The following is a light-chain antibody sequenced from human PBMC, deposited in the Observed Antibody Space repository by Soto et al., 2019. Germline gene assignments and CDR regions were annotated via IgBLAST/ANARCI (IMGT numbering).Light chain of an antibody. CDR3: QQRRNWPPLT. J-gene: IGKJ4*01. Sequence: ETVLTQSPATLSLSPGERATLSCRASQNVDIYLAWYQQKPGQAPRLLIYDASNRAAGIPARFSGSGSGTDFTLTISSLEPEDFGVYYCQQRRNWPPLTFGGGTQVEIK. V-gene: IGKV3-11*01. CDR1: QNVDIY. CDR2: DAS.